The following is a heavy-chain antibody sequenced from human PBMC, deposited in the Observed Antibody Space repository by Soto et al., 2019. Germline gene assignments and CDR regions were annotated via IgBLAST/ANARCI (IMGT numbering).Heavy chain of an antibody. Sequence: QVQLVESGGGVVQPGRSLRLSCAASGFTFSSYAMHWVRQAPGKGLEWVAVISYDGSNKYYADSVKGRFTLSRDNSKNTLYLQMNSLTAEDTAVYYCASRGPVAAPFGYWGQGTLVTVSS. D-gene: IGHD6-19*01. V-gene: IGHV3-30-3*01. J-gene: IGHJ4*02. CDR2: ISYDGSNK. CDR3: ASRGPVAAPFGY. CDR1: GFTFSSYA.